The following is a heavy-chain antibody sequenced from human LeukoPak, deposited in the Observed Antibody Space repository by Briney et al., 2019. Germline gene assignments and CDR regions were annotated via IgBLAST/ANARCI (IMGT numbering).Heavy chain of an antibody. CDR1: GYTFTSYA. V-gene: IGHV1-3*01. D-gene: IGHD2-15*01. Sequence: ASVKVSCKASGYTFTSYAMHWVRQAPGQRLEWMGWINAGNGNTKYSQKFQGRVTTTRDTSASTAYMELSSLRSEDTAVYYCARSDCSGGSCPPDYWGQGTLVTVSS. CDR2: INAGNGNT. CDR3: ARSDCSGGSCPPDY. J-gene: IGHJ4*02.